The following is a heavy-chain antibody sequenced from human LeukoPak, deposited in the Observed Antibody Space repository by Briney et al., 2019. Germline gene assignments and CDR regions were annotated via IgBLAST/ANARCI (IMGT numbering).Heavy chain of an antibody. J-gene: IGHJ6*03. Sequence: SETLSLTCTVSGGSISSYYWSWIRQPAGKGLEWIGRIYTSGSTNYNPSLKSRVTMSVDTSKNQFSLKLSSVTAADTAVYYCAREIGYCSSTSYYSYYYYYMDVWGKGTTVTVSS. CDR2: IYTSGST. CDR1: GGSISSYY. D-gene: IGHD2-2*01. CDR3: AREIGYCSSTSYYSYYYYYMDV. V-gene: IGHV4-4*07.